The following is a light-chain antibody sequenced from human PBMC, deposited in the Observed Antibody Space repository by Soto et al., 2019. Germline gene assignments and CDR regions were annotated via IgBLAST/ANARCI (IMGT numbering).Light chain of an antibody. Sequence: DIQMTQSPSSLSASLGDRVTITCRASQGIGVYLAWFQQKPGNAPKLLIYAASILQSGVPSRFSGSGSGTDFTLTVSSLQPEDVATYYCQKYNSAPLTFGGGTRVEIK. CDR2: AAS. V-gene: IGKV1-27*01. CDR1: QGIGVY. CDR3: QKYNSAPLT. J-gene: IGKJ4*01.